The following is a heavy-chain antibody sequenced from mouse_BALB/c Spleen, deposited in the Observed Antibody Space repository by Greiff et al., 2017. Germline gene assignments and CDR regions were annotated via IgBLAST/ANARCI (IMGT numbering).Heavy chain of an antibody. CDR2: INPSNGGT. CDR3: ARGRGNYKAWFAY. V-gene: IGHV1-53*01. D-gene: IGHD2-1*01. Sequence: QVQLKQSGAELVKPGASVKLSCKASGYTFTSYYMYWVKQRPGQGLEWIGEINPSNGGTNFNEKFKSKATLTVDKSSSTAYMQLKSLTSEDSAVYYCARGRGNYKAWFAYWGQGTLVTVSA. CDR1: GYTFTSYY. J-gene: IGHJ3*01.